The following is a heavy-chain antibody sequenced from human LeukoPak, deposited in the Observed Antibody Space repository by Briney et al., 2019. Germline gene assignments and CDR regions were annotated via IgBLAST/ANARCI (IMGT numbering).Heavy chain of an antibody. CDR2: ISSDRSIQ. V-gene: IGHV3-30*04. D-gene: IGHD6-19*01. Sequence: GGPLTLSCTASGFTFSNYAMHWIRQAPGKGLEWVAHISSDRSIQYYTHPVNGLFTISRENPMHTFFPQINTLRAEDPAIYHCARVFSFYVSGWGYSHPWGRGTLVTVSS. CDR1: GFTFSNYA. CDR3: ARVFSFYVSGWGYSHP. J-gene: IGHJ2*01.